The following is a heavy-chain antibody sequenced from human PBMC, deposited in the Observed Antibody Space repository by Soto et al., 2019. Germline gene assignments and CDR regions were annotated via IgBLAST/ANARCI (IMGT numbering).Heavy chain of an antibody. Sequence: GGSLRLSCAASGFTFSSYGMHWVRQAPGKGLEWVAVISYDGSNKYYADSVKGRFTISRDNSKNTLYLQMNSLRAEDTAVYYCAKDTSHYDILTGYSYYYYGMDVWGQGTTVTVS. D-gene: IGHD3-9*01. J-gene: IGHJ6*02. CDR1: GFTFSSYG. CDR2: ISYDGSNK. CDR3: AKDTSHYDILTGYSYYYYGMDV. V-gene: IGHV3-30*18.